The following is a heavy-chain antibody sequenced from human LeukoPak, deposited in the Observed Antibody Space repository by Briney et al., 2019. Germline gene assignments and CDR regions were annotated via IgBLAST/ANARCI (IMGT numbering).Heavy chain of an antibody. D-gene: IGHD6-13*01. Sequence: GGSLRLSCAASGFTFSSYSMNWVRQAPGKGLEWVSSISSSNIYYADSVKGRFTISRDNAKNSLYLQMNSLRAEDTAVYYCAKFIAAPFYFDYWGQGTLVTVSS. J-gene: IGHJ4*02. CDR1: GFTFSSYS. CDR2: ISSSNI. V-gene: IGHV3-21*01. CDR3: AKFIAAPFYFDY.